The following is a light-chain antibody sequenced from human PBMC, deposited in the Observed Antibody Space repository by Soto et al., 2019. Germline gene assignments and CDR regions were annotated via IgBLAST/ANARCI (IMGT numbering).Light chain of an antibody. CDR1: ISDVVIYNL. CDR2: DFI. CDR3: CSYAGSSLV. J-gene: IGLJ2*01. Sequence: QSVLTQPASVAGSPGQSITISFTVTISDVVIYNLVSFYQQHPFKAPKLMIYDFIKLPSLFSNRFSVSTSGNTSSLTISLLQAEDEADDYRCSYAGSSLVFAGGTKVTVL. V-gene: IGLV2-23*02.